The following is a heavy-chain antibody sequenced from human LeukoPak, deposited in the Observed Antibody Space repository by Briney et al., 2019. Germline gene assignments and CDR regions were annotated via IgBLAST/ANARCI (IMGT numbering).Heavy chain of an antibody. CDR3: ARDPGDYDSSGLLDY. J-gene: IGHJ4*02. D-gene: IGHD3-22*01. Sequence: SETLSLTCTVSGGSISSGSYYWSWIRQPAEKGLEWVGRIYTSGSTNYNPSLKSRVTISVDTSKNQFSLKLSSVTAADTAVYYCARDPGDYDSSGLLDYWGQGTLVTVSS. V-gene: IGHV4-61*02. CDR1: GGSISSGSYY. CDR2: IYTSGST.